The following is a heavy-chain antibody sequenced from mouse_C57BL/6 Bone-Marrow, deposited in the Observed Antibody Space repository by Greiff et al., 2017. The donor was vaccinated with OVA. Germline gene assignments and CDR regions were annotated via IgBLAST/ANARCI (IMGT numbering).Heavy chain of an antibody. J-gene: IGHJ3*01. CDR3: ARVGYFLAY. D-gene: IGHD2-14*01. CDR2: IYPRSGNT. CDR1: GYTFTSYG. Sequence: VKLMESGAELARPGASVKLSCKASGYTFTSYGISWVKQRTGQGLEWIGEIYPRSGNTYYNEKFKGKATLTADKSSSTAYMELRSLTSEDSAVYFCARVGYFLAYWGQGTLVTVSA. V-gene: IGHV1-81*01.